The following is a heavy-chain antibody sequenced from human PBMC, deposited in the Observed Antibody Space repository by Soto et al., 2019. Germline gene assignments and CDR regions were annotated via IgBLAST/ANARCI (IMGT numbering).Heavy chain of an antibody. J-gene: IGHJ5*02. CDR2: IIPMSGRP. Sequence: SVKVSCKASEGTFNSFSIDWVRQAPGQGLEWMGGIIPMSGRPNYAQRFQGRVTFSADKSTNTVYMEVNSLTYEDTAVYYCTRRGRQSANWFDPWGRGTLGTVCS. CDR3: TRRGRQSANWFDP. V-gene: IGHV1-69*06. CDR1: EGTFNSFS.